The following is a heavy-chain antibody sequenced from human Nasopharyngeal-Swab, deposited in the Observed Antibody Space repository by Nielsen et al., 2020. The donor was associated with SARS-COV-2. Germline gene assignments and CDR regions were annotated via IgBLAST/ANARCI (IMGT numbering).Heavy chain of an antibody. CDR1: GFTFGDYP. V-gene: IGHV3-49*04. Sequence: GESLKISCAASGFTFGDYPMTWVRQAPGKGLEWVGFTRSKAYGGTTEYAASVKGRFTISRDDSKSIAYMQLNSLKTEDTALYYCSRGTLHYYFMDVWGKGTTVTVSS. J-gene: IGHJ6*03. D-gene: IGHD1-26*01. CDR2: TRSKAYGGTT. CDR3: SRGTLHYYFMDV.